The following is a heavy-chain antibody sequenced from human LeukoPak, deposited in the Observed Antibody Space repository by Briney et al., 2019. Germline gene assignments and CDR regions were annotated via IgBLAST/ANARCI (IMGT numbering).Heavy chain of an antibody. CDR3: TRGVNGDSRFDP. V-gene: IGHV3-74*01. Sequence: SGGSLRLSCAASGFTFSSYTMNWVRQAPGTGLVWVSRINSDGITTRYADSVKGRFTISRDNAKNTLYLQMNSLRAEDTAVYYCTRGVNGDSRFDPWGQGTLVTVSS. D-gene: IGHD4-17*01. CDR2: INSDGITT. J-gene: IGHJ5*02. CDR1: GFTFSSYT.